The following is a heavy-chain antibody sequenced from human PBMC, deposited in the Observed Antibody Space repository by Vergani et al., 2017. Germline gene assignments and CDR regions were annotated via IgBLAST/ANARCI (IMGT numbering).Heavy chain of an antibody. CDR1: GFTFVNSD. V-gene: IGHV3-23*04. CDR2: ISGSGRST. J-gene: IGHJ4*01. Sequence: EVQVVESGGGLVQPGGSLRLSCSASGFTFVNSDLSWVRQAPGKGLAWVATISGSGRSTYFADSVKGRFSISRDNSKSTLHLQMNSLRVEDTAIYYCARVKIDFGTYFFDSWGHGTLVTVSS. D-gene: IGHD1-1*01. CDR3: ARVKIDFGTYFFDS.